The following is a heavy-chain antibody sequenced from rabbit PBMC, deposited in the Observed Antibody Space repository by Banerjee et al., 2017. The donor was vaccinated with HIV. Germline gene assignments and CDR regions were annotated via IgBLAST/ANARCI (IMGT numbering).Heavy chain of an antibody. V-gene: IGHV1S40*01. Sequence: QSLEESGGDLVKPGASLTLTCTASGFSWGSSGYMFWVRQAPGKGLEWIACIHAGSSGSTYYASWAKGRFTISKTSSTTVTLQMTSLTAADTATYFCARGPYGYVGWDYLSLGYGMDLWGQGTLVTVS. CDR1: GFSWGSSGY. CDR2: IHAGSSGST. CDR3: ARGPYGYVGWDYLSLGYGMDL. J-gene: IGHJ6*01. D-gene: IGHD6-1*01.